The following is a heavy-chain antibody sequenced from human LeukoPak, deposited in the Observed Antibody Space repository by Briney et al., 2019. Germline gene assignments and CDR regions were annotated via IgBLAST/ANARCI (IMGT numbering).Heavy chain of an antibody. J-gene: IGHJ3*02. V-gene: IGHV3-30-3*01. CDR1: GFTFSNYA. D-gene: IGHD2-21*02. CDR3: VLTVVNAFDI. Sequence: GGFLRLSCAASGFTFSNYALHWVRQAPGKGLEWVAVISYDGSNKYYADSVKGRFTISRDNSENTLYLQTNSLRAEDTAVYYCVLTVVNAFDIWGQGTLVTVSS. CDR2: ISYDGSNK.